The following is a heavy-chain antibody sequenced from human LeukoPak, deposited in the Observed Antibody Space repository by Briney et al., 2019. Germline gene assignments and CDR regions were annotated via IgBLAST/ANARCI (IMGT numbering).Heavy chain of an antibody. CDR2: IILILDIA. CDR1: GGTFNNYI. V-gene: IGHV1-69*04. D-gene: IGHD5-24*01. CDR3: AREPDGLTTESH. Sequence: GSSVKVSCKTCGGTFNNYIISWVRQAPGQGRAWVGTIILILDIANYAQKFQGRVAITADTSTSTAYMELSDLGSEDTAEYFCAREPDGLTTESHWGQGTLVTVSS. J-gene: IGHJ4*02.